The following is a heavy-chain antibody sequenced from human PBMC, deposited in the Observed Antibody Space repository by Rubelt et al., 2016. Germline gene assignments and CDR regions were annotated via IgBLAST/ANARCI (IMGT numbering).Heavy chain of an antibody. V-gene: IGHV3-21*01. D-gene: IGHD2-15*01. J-gene: IGHJ4*02. CDR2: ISSSSSYI. CDR3: ARCSFSGGSCDFDY. Sequence: MHWVRQAPGKGLGWVSSISSSSSYIYYADSVKGRFTISRDNAKNSLYLQMNSLRAEATAVYYCARCSFSGGSCDFDYWGQGTLVTVSS.